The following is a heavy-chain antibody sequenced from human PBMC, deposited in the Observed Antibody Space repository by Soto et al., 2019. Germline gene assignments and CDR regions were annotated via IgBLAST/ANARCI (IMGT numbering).Heavy chain of an antibody. CDR3: ARNRWDYYDGMDV. V-gene: IGHV4-31*03. CDR2: IYYSGST. CDR1: GGSISSGGYY. J-gene: IGHJ6*02. Sequence: QVQLQESGPGLVKPSQTLSLTCTVSGGSISSGGYYWSWIRQHPGKGLEWIGYIYYSGSTYYNPSLKSRVTIAVDTSKNQFSLKLSSVTAADTAVYYCARNRWDYYDGMDVWGQGTTVTVSS. D-gene: IGHD1-26*01.